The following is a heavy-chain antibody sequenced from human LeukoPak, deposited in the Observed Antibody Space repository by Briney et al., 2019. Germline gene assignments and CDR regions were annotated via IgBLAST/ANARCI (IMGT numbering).Heavy chain of an antibody. J-gene: IGHJ6*03. V-gene: IGHV3-30*02. CDR2: IRYDGSNK. Sequence: GGSLRLSCAASGFTFSSYGMHWVRQAPGKGLEWVAFIRYDGSNKYYADSVKGRFTISRDNSKNTLYLQMNSLRAEDTAVYYCAKELGACSSTSCYRANYYYYYMDVWGKGTTVTVSS. D-gene: IGHD2-2*02. CDR3: AKELGACSSTSCYRANYYYYYMDV. CDR1: GFTFSSYG.